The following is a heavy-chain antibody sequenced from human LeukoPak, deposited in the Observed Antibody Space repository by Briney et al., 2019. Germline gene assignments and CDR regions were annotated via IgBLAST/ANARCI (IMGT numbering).Heavy chain of an antibody. J-gene: IGHJ4*02. CDR1: GFTFSSYS. CDR2: ISSSSSTI. D-gene: IGHD3-10*01. Sequence: PGGSLRLSCAASGFTFSSYSMNWVRQAPGKGLEWVSYISSSSSTIYYADSVKGRFTISRDNAKNSVYLQMYSLRDEDTAVYYCARDHYIGTHVLDYWGQGSLVTVSS. CDR3: ARDHYIGTHVLDY. V-gene: IGHV3-48*02.